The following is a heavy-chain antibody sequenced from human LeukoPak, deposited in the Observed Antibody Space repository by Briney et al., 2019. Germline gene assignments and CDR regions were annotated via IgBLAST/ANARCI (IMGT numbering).Heavy chain of an antibody. J-gene: IGHJ4*02. V-gene: IGHV3-7*01. D-gene: IGHD6-19*01. CDR1: GFTFTNYG. CDR3: ARETPDSSGWD. Sequence: GGSLRLSCAASGFTFTNYGMTWVRQAPGKGLEWVANIKRDGSHKNYADSVKGRFTISRDNAKNSLYLQMNSLRAEDTAVYDCARETPDSSGWDWGQGTLVTVSS. CDR2: IKRDGSHK.